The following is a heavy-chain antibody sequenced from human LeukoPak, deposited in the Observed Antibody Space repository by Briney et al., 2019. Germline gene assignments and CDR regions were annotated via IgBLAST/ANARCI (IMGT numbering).Heavy chain of an antibody. J-gene: IGHJ5*02. CDR2: IIPILGIA. V-gene: IGHV1-69*04. Sequence: SVKVSCKASGYTFTSYDINWVRQATGQGLEWMGRIIPILGIADYAQKFQGRVTITADKSTSTAYMELSSLRSEDTAVYYCARQLDCSSTSCYYGWFDPWGQGTLVTVSS. D-gene: IGHD2-2*01. CDR3: ARQLDCSSTSCYYGWFDP. CDR1: GYTFTSYD.